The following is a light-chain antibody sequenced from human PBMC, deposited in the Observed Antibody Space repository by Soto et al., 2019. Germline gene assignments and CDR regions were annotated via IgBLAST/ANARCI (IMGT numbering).Light chain of an antibody. CDR2: EAS. CDR3: STLANGATWV. CDR1: NSDVGSHNF. V-gene: IGLV2-23*01. Sequence: QSALTQPASASGSPGQSITISCTGTNSDVGSHNFVSWYQQYPGKAPKLLIYEASKRPSGLSNRFSGSKSGNTASLTISGLQAEDEADYYCSTLANGATWVFGGGTKLTVL. J-gene: IGLJ3*02.